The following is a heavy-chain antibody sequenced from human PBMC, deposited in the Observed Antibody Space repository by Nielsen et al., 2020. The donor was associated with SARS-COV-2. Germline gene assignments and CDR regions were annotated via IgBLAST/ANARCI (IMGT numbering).Heavy chain of an antibody. V-gene: IGHV4-31*03. Sequence: LRLSCPVSGGSISSGGYYWSWIRQHPGKGLEWIGYIYYSGSTYYNPSLKSRVTISVDTSKNQFSLKLSSVTAADTAVYYCAREADGGNSDYWGQGTLVTVSS. J-gene: IGHJ4*02. CDR3: AREADGGNSDY. CDR1: GGSISSGGYY. CDR2: IYYSGST. D-gene: IGHD4-23*01.